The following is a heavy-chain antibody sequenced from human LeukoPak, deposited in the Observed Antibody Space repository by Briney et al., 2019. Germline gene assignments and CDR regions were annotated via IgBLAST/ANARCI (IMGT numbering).Heavy chain of an antibody. J-gene: IGHJ6*03. CDR3: ARDLYDSAIPYYYYLDV. CDR1: GGSISSYDYY. CDR2: ISARGNS. Sequence: SETLSLTCSVSGGSISSYDYYWSWVRQPAGKGLEWIGRISARGNSNYISSFGGRATISVDTSKNQFSLTLSSVTAADTAVYYCARDLYDSAIPYYYYLDVWGKGTPVSISS. D-gene: IGHD3-3*01. V-gene: IGHV4-61*02.